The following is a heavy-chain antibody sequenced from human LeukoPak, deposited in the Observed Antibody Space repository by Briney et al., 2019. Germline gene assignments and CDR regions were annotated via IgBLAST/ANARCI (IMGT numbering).Heavy chain of an antibody. V-gene: IGHV3-9*01. Sequence: GGSLRLSCAASGFTFDDYAMHWVRQAPGKGLEWVSGISWNSGSIGYADSVKGRFTISRDNAKNSLYLQMNSLRAEDTALYYCAKGGRFGIVVVPAAEYFQHWGQGTLSPSPQ. CDR1: GFTFDDYA. J-gene: IGHJ1*01. CDR2: ISWNSGSI. D-gene: IGHD2-2*01. CDR3: AKGGRFGIVVVPAAEYFQH.